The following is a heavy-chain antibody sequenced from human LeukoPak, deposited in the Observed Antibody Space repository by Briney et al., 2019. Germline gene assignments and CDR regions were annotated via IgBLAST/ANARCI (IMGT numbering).Heavy chain of an antibody. V-gene: IGHV3-30*03. J-gene: IGHJ4*02. CDR3: ARDVISRQMITLGLGF. CDR2: ISYDGSKR. CDR1: GFTFNSYG. Sequence: GGSLRLSCVTSGFTFNSYGFYWVRQAPGKGLEWVAVISYDGSKRYYADAVKGRFTISRDTSNKTAYLEMNSLRVDDTAVYYCARDVISRQMITLGLGFWGQGTLVTVSS. D-gene: IGHD1-20*01.